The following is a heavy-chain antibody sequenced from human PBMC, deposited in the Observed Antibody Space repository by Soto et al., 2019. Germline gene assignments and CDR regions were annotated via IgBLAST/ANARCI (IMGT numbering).Heavy chain of an antibody. CDR3: AKAPFRRPYYFYGMDV. D-gene: IGHD3-10*01. CDR2: ISEDAETD. Sequence: GSLRLSCVASGFTVSDFGMHWVRQVPGKGLEWLAVISEDAETDFHADSVKGRFTVSRDNFKETLYLQMNSLTTDDSGVYFCAKAPFRRPYYFYGMDVWGQGTTVTAP. CDR1: GFTVSDFG. V-gene: IGHV3-30*18. J-gene: IGHJ6*02.